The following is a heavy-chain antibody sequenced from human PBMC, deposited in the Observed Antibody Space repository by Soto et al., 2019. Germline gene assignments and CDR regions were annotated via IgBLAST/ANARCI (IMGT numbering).Heavy chain of an antibody. CDR2: IYYSGST. CDR3: ASYTYYDILTGYYNDY. J-gene: IGHJ4*02. D-gene: IGHD3-9*01. V-gene: IGHV4-30-4*01. Sequence: SETLSLTCTVSGGSISSGDYYWSWIRQPPGKGLEWIGYIYYSGSTYYNPSLKSRVTTSVDTSKNQFSLKLSSVTAADTAVYYCASYTYYDILTGYYNDYWGQGTLVTVSS. CDR1: GGSISSGDYY.